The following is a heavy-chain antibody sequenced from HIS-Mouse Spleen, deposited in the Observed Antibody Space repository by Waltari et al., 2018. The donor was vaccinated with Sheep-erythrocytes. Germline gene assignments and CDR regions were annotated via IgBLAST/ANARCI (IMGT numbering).Heavy chain of an antibody. Sequence: EVQLVESGGGLVKPGGSLRLSCAASGFTFSSYSMNWVRQAPGKGVEWVSSMSSSSRYIYYADSVKGRFTISRDNAKNSLYLQMNSLRAEDTAVYYCARVAAVTTYYFDYWGQGTLVTVSS. CDR3: ARVAAVTTYYFDY. CDR1: GFTFSSYS. V-gene: IGHV3-21*01. CDR2: MSSSSRYI. J-gene: IGHJ4*02. D-gene: IGHD4-17*01.